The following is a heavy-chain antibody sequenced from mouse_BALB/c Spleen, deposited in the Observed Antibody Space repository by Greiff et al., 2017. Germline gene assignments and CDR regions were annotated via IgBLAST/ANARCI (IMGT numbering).Heavy chain of an antibody. CDR1: GFSLTSYG. V-gene: IGHV2-2*02. D-gene: IGHD2-14*01. CDR3: ARRDYRYSYAMDY. Sequence: QVQLKESGPGLVQPSQSLSITCTVSGFSLTSYGVHWVRQSPGKGLEWLGVIWSGGSTDYNAAFISRLSISKDNSKSQVFFKMNSLQANDTAIYYCARRDYRYSYAMDYWGQGTSVTVSS. CDR2: IWSGGST. J-gene: IGHJ4*01.